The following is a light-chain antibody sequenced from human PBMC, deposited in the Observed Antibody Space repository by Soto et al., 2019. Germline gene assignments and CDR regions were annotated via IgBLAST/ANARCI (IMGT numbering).Light chain of an antibody. Sequence: VMTQSPATLSVFSVGIAKLSCRSSQSISSNLAWYQQKPGQAPTLLMFRTSSRATGFPARFSGSGSGTEFNLTISSLQSEDFGVYYCQQYNNWPPINFGQGKRREIK. CDR3: QQYNNWPPIN. CDR1: QSISSN. V-gene: IGKV3-15*01. CDR2: RTS. J-gene: IGKJ5*01.